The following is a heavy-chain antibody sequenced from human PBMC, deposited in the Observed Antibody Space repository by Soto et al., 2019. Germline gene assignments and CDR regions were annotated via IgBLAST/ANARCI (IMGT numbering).Heavy chain of an antibody. CDR3: ARVVLTIARGAFDA. CDR2: ISHSGTS. CDR1: GGSISSSHW. J-gene: IGHJ3*01. D-gene: IGHD3-9*01. Sequence: QVQLQESGPGLVKPSWTLSLTCAVSGGSISSSHWWTWVRQSPGKGLEYIGEISHSGTSNSNPSLKSRLTLAVDKSKNHFSLTLTSVTAAETAVYSCARVVLTIARGAFDAWGQGTLVIVSS. V-gene: IGHV4-4*02.